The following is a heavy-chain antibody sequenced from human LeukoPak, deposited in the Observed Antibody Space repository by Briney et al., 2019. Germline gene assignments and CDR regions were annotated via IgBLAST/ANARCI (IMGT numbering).Heavy chain of an antibody. Sequence: GGSLRLSCAASGFTFSSYWMHWVRQPPGKGLVWVSRINPDGSVTTHADSVEGRFTISRDNAKNSLYLQMNSLRAEDTAVYYCAREDTAMDAFDIWGQGTMVTVSS. J-gene: IGHJ3*02. CDR3: AREDTAMDAFDI. D-gene: IGHD5-18*01. CDR1: GFTFSSYW. CDR2: INPDGSVT. V-gene: IGHV3-74*01.